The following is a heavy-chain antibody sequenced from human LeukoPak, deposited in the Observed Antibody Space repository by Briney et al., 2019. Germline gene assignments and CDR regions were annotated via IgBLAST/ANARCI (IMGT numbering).Heavy chain of an antibody. V-gene: IGHV1-69*04. CDR1: GGTFSSYA. CDR2: IIPILGIA. CDR3: ARGSDEQGYYYDSSGYNY. Sequence: SVKVSCKSSGGTFSSYAISWVRQAPGQGLEWMGRIIPILGIANYAQKFQGRVTITADKSTSTAYMELSSLRSEDTAVYYCARGSDEQGYYYDSSGYNYWGQGTLVTVSS. J-gene: IGHJ4*02. D-gene: IGHD3-22*01.